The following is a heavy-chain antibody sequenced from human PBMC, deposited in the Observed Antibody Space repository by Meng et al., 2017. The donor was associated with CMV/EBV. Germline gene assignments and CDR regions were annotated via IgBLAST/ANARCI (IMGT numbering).Heavy chain of an antibody. J-gene: IGHJ4*02. Sequence: GESLKISCAASGFTFSSYWMSWVRQAPGKGLEWVANIKQDGSEKYYVDSVKGRFTISRDNAKNSLYLQMNSLRAEDTAMYYCARVGTRFLEWLSWGQGTLVTVSS. D-gene: IGHD3-3*01. V-gene: IGHV3-7*01. CDR1: GFTFSSYW. CDR2: IKQDGSEK. CDR3: ARVGTRFLEWLS.